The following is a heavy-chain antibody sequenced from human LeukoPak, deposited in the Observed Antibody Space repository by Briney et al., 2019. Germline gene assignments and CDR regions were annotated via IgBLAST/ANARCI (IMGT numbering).Heavy chain of an antibody. CDR3: AQQRGYGSGSLDY. CDR2: IKQDGSEK. CDR1: GFTFSIFW. D-gene: IGHD3-10*01. V-gene: IGHV3-7*01. J-gene: IGHJ4*02. Sequence: GSLRLSCAASGFTFSIFWMTWVRQAPGKGLEWVANIKQDGSEKYYVDSVKGRFTISRDNAKNSLYLQMNSLRAEDTAVYYCAQQRGYGSGSLDYWGQGTLVTVSS.